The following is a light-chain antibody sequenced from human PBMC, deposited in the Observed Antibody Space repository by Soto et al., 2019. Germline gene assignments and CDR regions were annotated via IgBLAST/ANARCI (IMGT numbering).Light chain of an antibody. V-gene: IGKV3-15*01. Sequence: EIVITQSPATLSVSPGERATLSCRASQSVSSNLAWYQQKPGQAPRLLIYGASTRATGIPARFSGSGSGTEFTLTISSLQSEDFAVYYCQQYNNWPLAFGQGTKVDIK. CDR2: GAS. J-gene: IGKJ1*01. CDR3: QQYNNWPLA. CDR1: QSVSSN.